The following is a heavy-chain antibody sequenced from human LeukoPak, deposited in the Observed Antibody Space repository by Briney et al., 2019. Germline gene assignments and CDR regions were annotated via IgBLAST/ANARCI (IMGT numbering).Heavy chain of an antibody. J-gene: IGHJ4*02. V-gene: IGHV1-69*05. CDR2: IIPIFGTA. CDR1: GGTFSSYA. D-gene: IGHD2-2*01. Sequence: GASVKVSCKASGGTFSSYAISWVRQAPGQGLEWMGGIIPIFGTANYAQRFQGRVTITTDESTSTAYMELSSLRYENTAVYYCASGSTSCPDYWGQGTLVTVSS. CDR3: ASGSTSCPDY.